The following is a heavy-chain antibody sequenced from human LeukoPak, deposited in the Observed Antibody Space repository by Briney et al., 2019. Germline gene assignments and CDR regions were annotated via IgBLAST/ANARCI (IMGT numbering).Heavy chain of an antibody. J-gene: IGHJ3*02. CDR2: ISWNSGSI. D-gene: IGHD3-22*01. V-gene: IGHV3-9*01. Sequence: GGSLRLSCAASGFTFDDYAMHWVRQAPGKGLEWVSGISWNSGSIGYADSVKGRFTISRDNAKNSLYLQMNSLRAEDTALYYCATVSHYDRGAFDIWGQGTMVTVSS. CDR3: ATVSHYDRGAFDI. CDR1: GFTFDDYA.